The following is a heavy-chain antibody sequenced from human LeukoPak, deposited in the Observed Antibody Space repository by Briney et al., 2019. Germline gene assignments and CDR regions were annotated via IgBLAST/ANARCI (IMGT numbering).Heavy chain of an antibody. Sequence: ASVKVSCKVSGYTLTELSMHWVRQAPGKGLEWMGGFDPEDGETIYAQKFQGRVTMTEDTSTDTAYMELSSLRSEDTAVYYCARELGGNYRRTDAFDIWGQGTMVTVSS. CDR2: FDPEDGET. J-gene: IGHJ3*02. CDR1: GYTLTELS. CDR3: ARELGGNYRRTDAFDI. V-gene: IGHV1-24*01. D-gene: IGHD3-22*01.